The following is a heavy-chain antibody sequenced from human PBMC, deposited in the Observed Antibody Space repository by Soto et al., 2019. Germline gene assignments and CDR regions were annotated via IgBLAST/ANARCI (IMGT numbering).Heavy chain of an antibody. D-gene: IGHD2-2*01. V-gene: IGHV3-9*01. Sequence: EVQLVESGGNLVQPGRSLRLSCAASGFIFDDYAMHWVRQPPGKGLEWGSGISWNSGSIGYADSVKGRFTVSRDNAKKSLYLQMNSLRPEDTALYYCAKDSSSSLLYFDSWGQGTRVSVSS. CDR3: AKDSSSSLLYFDS. J-gene: IGHJ4*02. CDR1: GFIFDDYA. CDR2: ISWNSGSI.